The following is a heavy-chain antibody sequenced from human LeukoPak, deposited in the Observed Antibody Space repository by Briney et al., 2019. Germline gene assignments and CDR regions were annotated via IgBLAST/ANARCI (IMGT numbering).Heavy chain of an antibody. CDR2: INHSGST. V-gene: IGHV4-34*01. CDR3: ARGGGQLWTFYYYYMDV. Sequence: SETLSLTCAVYGGSFSGYYWSWLRQPPGKGLEWIGEINHSGSTNYNPSLKSRVTISVDTSKNQFSLKLSSVTAADTAVYYCARGGGQLWTFYYYYMDVWGKGTTVTVSS. D-gene: IGHD5-18*01. CDR1: GGSFSGYY. J-gene: IGHJ6*03.